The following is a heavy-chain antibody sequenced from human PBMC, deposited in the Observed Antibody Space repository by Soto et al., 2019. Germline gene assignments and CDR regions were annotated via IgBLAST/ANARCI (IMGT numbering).Heavy chain of an antibody. CDR3: ARGDNSGWYYWFDP. CDR1: GYTFIRHG. CDR2: ISAYNGNT. Sequence: GASVKVSCKASGYTFIRHGISWVRQAPGQGLEWMGWISAYNGNTNYAQKLQGRVTMTTDTSTSTAYMELRSLRSDDTAVYYCARGDNSGWYYWFDPWGQGSLVTVS. D-gene: IGHD6-19*01. J-gene: IGHJ5*02. V-gene: IGHV1-18*01.